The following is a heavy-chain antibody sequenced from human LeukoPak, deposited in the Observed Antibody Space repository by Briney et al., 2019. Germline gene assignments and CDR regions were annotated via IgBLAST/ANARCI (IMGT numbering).Heavy chain of an antibody. D-gene: IGHD3-22*01. V-gene: IGHV4-34*01. CDR1: GGSFSGYY. CDR2: INHSGST. CDR3: ASNYYDSSDFDY. Sequence: PSETLSLTFAVYGGSFSGYYWSWIRQPPGKGLEWIGEINHSGSTNYNPSLKSRVAISVDTSKNQFSLKLSSVTAADTAVYYCASNYYDSSDFDYWGQGTLVTVSS. J-gene: IGHJ4*02.